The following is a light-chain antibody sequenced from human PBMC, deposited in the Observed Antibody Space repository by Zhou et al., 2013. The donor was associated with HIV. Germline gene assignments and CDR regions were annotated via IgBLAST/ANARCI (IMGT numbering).Light chain of an antibody. V-gene: IGKV2D-29*02. Sequence: EIVMTQTPLSLSVTPGQPASISCKSSQSLLHSDGKTYLYWYLQKPGQSPQLPIYEVSNRFSGVPDRFSGSASGTDFTLKISRVEAEDVGVYYCMQSIQDPLTFGGGTKVEIK. J-gene: IGKJ4*01. CDR3: MQSIQDPLT. CDR2: EVS. CDR1: QSLLHSDGKTY.